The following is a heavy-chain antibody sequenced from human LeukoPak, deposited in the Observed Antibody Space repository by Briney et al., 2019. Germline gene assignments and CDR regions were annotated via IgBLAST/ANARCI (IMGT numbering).Heavy chain of an antibody. J-gene: IGHJ4*02. Sequence: SETLSLTCTVSGGSISSSSYYWGWIRQPPGKGLEWIGSIYYSGSTYYNPSLKSRVTISVDTSKNQFSLKLSSVTAADTAVYYCARIAGASDYWGQGTLVTVSS. CDR1: GGSISSSSYY. V-gene: IGHV4-39*01. D-gene: IGHD1-26*01. CDR3: ARIAGASDY. CDR2: IYYSGST.